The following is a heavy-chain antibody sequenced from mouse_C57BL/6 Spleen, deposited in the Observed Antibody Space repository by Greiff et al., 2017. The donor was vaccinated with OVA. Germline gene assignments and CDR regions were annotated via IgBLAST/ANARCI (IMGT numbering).Heavy chain of an antibody. V-gene: IGHV5-17*01. Sequence: EVMLVESGGGLVKPGGSLKLSCAASGFTFSDYGMHWVRQAPEKGLEWVAYISSGSSTIYYADTVKGRFTISRDNAKNTLFLQMTSLRSEDTAMYYCARGCGNYAGYYFDYWGQGTTLTVSS. CDR1: GFTFSDYG. CDR3: ARGCGNYAGYYFDY. CDR2: ISSGSSTI. D-gene: IGHD2-1*01. J-gene: IGHJ2*01.